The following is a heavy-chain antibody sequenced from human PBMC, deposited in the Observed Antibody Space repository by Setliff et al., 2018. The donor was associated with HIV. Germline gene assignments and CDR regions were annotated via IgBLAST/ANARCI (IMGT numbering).Heavy chain of an antibody. D-gene: IGHD3-10*01. Sequence: PSETLSLTCAVYGGSFSGYYWSWIRQPPGKGLEWIGEINHSGSTYYNPSLKSRVTTSVDTPKNQFSLKLNSVTAADTAVYYCARRIDNSGSLPAKNWFDTWGQGRLVTVSS. CDR3: ARRIDNSGSLPAKNWFDT. CDR1: GGSFSGYY. V-gene: IGHV4-34*01. J-gene: IGHJ5*02. CDR2: INHSGST.